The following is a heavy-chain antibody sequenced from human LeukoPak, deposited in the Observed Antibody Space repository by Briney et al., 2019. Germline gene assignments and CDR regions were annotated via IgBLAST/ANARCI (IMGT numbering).Heavy chain of an antibody. CDR2: ISYDGSKI. V-gene: IGHV3-30*18. Sequence: PGRSLRLSCAASGFTFSSYGMHWVRQAPGKGLEWVAVISYDGSKIYYADSVKGRFTISSDNSKNTLYLQMNSLRAEDTAVYYCAKDPDIVVVSAKPTGFDYWGQGTLVSVCS. CDR1: GFTFSSYG. D-gene: IGHD2-2*01. J-gene: IGHJ4*02. CDR3: AKDPDIVVVSAKPTGFDY.